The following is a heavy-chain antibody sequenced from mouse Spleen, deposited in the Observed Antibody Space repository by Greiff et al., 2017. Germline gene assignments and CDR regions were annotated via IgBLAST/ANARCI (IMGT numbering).Heavy chain of an antibody. J-gene: IGHJ4*01. CDR1: GFTFSDYG. Sequence: EVMLVESGGGLVKPGGSLKLSCAASGFTFSDYGMAWVRQAPGKGPEWVAFISNLAYSIYYADTVTGRFTISRENAKNTLYLEMSSLRSEDTAMYYCARLGAMDYWGQGTSVTVSS. CDR3: ARLGAMDY. CDR2: ISNLAYSI. V-gene: IGHV5-15*01.